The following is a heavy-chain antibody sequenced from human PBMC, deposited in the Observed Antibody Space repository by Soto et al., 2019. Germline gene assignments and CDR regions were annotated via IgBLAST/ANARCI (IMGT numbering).Heavy chain of an antibody. CDR2: IYYSGST. J-gene: IGHJ4*02. CDR1: GGSISSYY. V-gene: IGHV4-59*01. Sequence: SETLSLTCTVSGGSISSYYWSWIRQPPGKGLEWIGYIYYSGSTSYNPPLKSRVTISVDTSKNQFSLKLSSVTAADTAVYYCARAEKLWFGVDYWGQGTLVTVSS. D-gene: IGHD3-10*01. CDR3: ARAEKLWFGVDY.